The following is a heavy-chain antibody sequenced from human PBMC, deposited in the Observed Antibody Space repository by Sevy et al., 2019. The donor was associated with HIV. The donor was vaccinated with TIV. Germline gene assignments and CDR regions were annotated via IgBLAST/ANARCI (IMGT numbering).Heavy chain of an antibody. J-gene: IGHJ6*02. Sequence: GGSLRLSCAASGFTFSSYWMSWVRQAPGKGLEWVANIKQDGSEKYYVDSVKGRFTISRDKAKNSLYLQMNSLRAEDTAVYYCASWMTAGTFYYYYGMDVWGQGTTVTVSS. CDR3: ASWMTAGTFYYYYGMDV. CDR2: IKQDGSEK. V-gene: IGHV3-7*01. CDR1: GFTFSSYW. D-gene: IGHD6-13*01.